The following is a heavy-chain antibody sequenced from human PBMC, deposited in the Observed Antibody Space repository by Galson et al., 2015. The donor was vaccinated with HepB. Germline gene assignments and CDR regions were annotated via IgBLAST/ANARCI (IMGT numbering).Heavy chain of an antibody. D-gene: IGHD6-13*01. CDR3: TRNIAAARGDAFDI. Sequence: SLRLSCAASGFTFGDYAMSWVRQAPGKGLEWVGFIRSKAYGGTTEYAASVKGRFTISRDDSKSIAYLQMNSLKTEDTAVYYCTRNIAAARGDAFDIWGQGTMVTVSS. CDR2: IRSKAYGGTT. V-gene: IGHV3-49*04. CDR1: GFTFGDYA. J-gene: IGHJ3*02.